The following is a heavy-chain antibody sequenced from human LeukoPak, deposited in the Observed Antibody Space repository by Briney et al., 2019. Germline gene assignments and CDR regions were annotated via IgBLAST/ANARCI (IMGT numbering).Heavy chain of an antibody. V-gene: IGHV3-23*01. CDR2: ISASGGTT. D-gene: IGHD5-12*01. J-gene: IGHJ4*02. Sequence: GASLRLSCAASGFTFSSYAITWVRQAPGKGLEWVSTISASGGTTYYADSVKGRFTISKDNSKDTLHLQMNSLRAEDTAIYYCAKAISHLYSGYGFDYWGQGTLVTVSS. CDR3: AKAISHLYSGYGFDY. CDR1: GFTFSSYA.